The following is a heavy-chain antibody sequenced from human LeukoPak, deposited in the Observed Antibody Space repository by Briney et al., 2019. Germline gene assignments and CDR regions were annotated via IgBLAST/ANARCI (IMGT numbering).Heavy chain of an antibody. D-gene: IGHD4/OR15-4a*01. CDR3: ARRGDYRHVYYYMDV. Sequence: PGGSLRLSCAASGFTFSDYHMSWVRQAPAKGLEWVSHITSSGSTIYYADSVKGRFTISRDNAKNSLYLQMNSLRAEDTAVFYCARRGDYRHVYYYMDVWGKGTTVTVSS. V-gene: IGHV3-11*04. CDR1: GFTFSDYH. CDR2: ITSSGSTI. J-gene: IGHJ6*03.